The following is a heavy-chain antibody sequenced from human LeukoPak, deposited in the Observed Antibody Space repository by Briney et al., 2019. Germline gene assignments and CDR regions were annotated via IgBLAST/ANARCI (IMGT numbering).Heavy chain of an antibody. CDR2: IYYSGST. CDR3: ARSLGGQLGVFQLFDY. CDR1: GGSISSYY. V-gene: IGHV4-59*01. Sequence: SETLSLTCTVSGGSISSYYWSWIRQPPGKGLEWIGYIYYSGSTNYNPSLKSRVTISVDTSKNQFSLKLSSVTAADTAVYYCARSLGGQLGVFQLFDYWGQGTLVTVSS. D-gene: IGHD6-6*01. J-gene: IGHJ4*02.